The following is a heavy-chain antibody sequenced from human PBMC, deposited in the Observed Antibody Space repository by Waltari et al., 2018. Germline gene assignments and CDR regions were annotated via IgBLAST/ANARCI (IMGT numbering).Heavy chain of an antibody. CDR3: AREAGDVPGRADY. Sequence: QVQLQESGPGLVKPSQTLSLTCTVSGGSIRSGGYYWSWIRQHPGKGLEWIGYVYYSGSTYYNPSLKSRVTISVDTSKNQFSLKLSSVTAADTAVYYCAREAGDVPGRADYWGQGTLVTVSS. CDR1: GGSIRSGGYY. V-gene: IGHV4-31*03. J-gene: IGHJ4*02. D-gene: IGHD7-27*01. CDR2: VYYSGST.